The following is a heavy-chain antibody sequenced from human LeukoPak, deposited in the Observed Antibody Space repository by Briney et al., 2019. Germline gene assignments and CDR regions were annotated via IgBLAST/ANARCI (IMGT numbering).Heavy chain of an antibody. CDR2: IYTSGST. J-gene: IGHJ3*02. V-gene: IGHV4-61*02. CDR1: GGSISSGSYY. CDR3: AREYRDTAGAFDI. Sequence: SQTLSLTCTVSGGSISSGSYYWSWIRQPAGKGLEWIGRIYTSGSTNYNPSLKSRVTMSVDTSKNQFSLKLSSVTAADTAVYYCAREYRDTAGAFDIWGQGAMVTVSS. D-gene: IGHD5-18*01.